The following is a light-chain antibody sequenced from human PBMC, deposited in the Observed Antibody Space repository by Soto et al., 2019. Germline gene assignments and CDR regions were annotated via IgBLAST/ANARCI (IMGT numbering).Light chain of an antibody. CDR3: SSYTSGSILDV. Sequence: QSVLTQPASVSGSPGQSTTISCTGTSSDVGGYHFVSWYQQHPGKAPKLIIYDVSNRPSEVSIRFSGSKSGNTASLTISGLQAEDEADYYCSSYTSGSILDVFGTGTKVTVL. V-gene: IGLV2-14*03. CDR2: DVS. CDR1: SSDVGGYHF. J-gene: IGLJ1*01.